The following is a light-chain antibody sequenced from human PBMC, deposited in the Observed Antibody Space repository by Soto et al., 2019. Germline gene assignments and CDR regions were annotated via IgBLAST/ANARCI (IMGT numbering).Light chain of an antibody. J-gene: IGLJ1*01. Sequence: SALTQPASVSGSPGQSITISCTGTSSDVGGYNYVSWYQQHPGKAPKLMIYDVSNRPSGVSNRFSGSKSGNTASLTISGLQAEDEADYYCSSYTSRSTLGFGTGTKLTVL. CDR2: DVS. CDR1: SSDVGGYNY. CDR3: SSYTSRSTLG. V-gene: IGLV2-14*01.